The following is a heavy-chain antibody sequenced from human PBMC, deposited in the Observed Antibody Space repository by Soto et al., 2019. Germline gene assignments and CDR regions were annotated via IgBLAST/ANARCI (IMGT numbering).Heavy chain of an antibody. J-gene: IGHJ4*02. CDR2: IYYSGTT. D-gene: IGHD7-27*01. CDR1: GGSIVSYY. CDR3: AIVLYSTGDPYYVDD. Sequence: SKKLNITCTGYGGSIVSYYWSWIRQPPGKGLEWIGYIYYSGTTNYNPSLKSRAAISVDTSKNKFYLKLSSVTAADTAVYYGAIVLYSTGDPYYVDDWGQATMVT. V-gene: IGHV4-59*01.